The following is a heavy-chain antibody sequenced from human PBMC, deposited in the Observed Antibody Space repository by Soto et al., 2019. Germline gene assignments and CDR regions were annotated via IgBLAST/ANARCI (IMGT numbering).Heavy chain of an antibody. J-gene: IGHJ4*02. V-gene: IGHV4-39*01. CDR3: ARLRFEAVIAVAEFDY. CDR2: IYYSGST. D-gene: IGHD6-19*01. Sequence: PSETLSLTCTVSGGSISSSSYYWGWIRQPPGKGLEWIGSIYYSGSTYYNPSLKSRVTISVDTSKNQFSLKLSSVTAADTAVYYCARLRFEAVIAVAEFDYWGQGTLVTVSS. CDR1: GGSISSSSYY.